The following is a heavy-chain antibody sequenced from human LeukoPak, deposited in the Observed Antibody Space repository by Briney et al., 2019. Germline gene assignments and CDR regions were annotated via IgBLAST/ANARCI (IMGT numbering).Heavy chain of an antibody. Sequence: GGSLRLSCAASGFAFSSYWMNWARQAPGKGLEWVASINHNGNVNYYVDSVKGRFIISRDNAKNSLYLQMSNLRAEDTAVYFCARGGGLDVWGQGATVTVSS. D-gene: IGHD3-16*01. J-gene: IGHJ6*02. V-gene: IGHV3-7*03. CDR1: GFAFSSYW. CDR3: ARGGGLDV. CDR2: INHNGNVN.